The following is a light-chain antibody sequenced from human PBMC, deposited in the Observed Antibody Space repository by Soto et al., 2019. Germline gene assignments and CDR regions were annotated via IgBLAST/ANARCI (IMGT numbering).Light chain of an antibody. CDR1: SSDIGSYDY. CDR3: SSFTSTSTRL. CDR2: EVT. J-gene: IGLJ1*01. V-gene: IGLV2-14*01. Sequence: QSALTQPASVSGSPGQSITISCTGTSSDIGSYDYVSWYQQHPGKAPNLIIYEVTDRPSRVSNRFSGSKSGNTASLTISGLQAEDEADYYCSSFTSTSTRLFGSGTKVTVL.